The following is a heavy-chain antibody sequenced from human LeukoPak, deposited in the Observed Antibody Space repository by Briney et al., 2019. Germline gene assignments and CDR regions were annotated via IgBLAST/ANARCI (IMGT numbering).Heavy chain of an antibody. CDR2: IDDGGTST. J-gene: IGHJ4*02. Sequence: PGGSLRLSCAASGFTFSSYWMSWVRQAPGKGLEWISAIDDGGTSTYYADSVKGRFTISRDNSKSTLYLQMNSLRADDTAVYYCAKRVPYSSSSVYFDCWGQGTLVTVSS. V-gene: IGHV3-23*01. D-gene: IGHD6-6*01. CDR3: AKRVPYSSSSVYFDC. CDR1: GFTFSSYW.